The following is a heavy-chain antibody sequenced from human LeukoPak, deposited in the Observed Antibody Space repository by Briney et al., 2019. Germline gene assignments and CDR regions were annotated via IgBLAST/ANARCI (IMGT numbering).Heavy chain of an antibody. V-gene: IGHV1-8*01. D-gene: IGHD3-3*01. CDR3: ARGQFLEWLLPGDYYYGMDV. CDR2: MNPNSGNT. J-gene: IGHJ6*02. CDR1: GYTFTSYD. Sequence: GASVKVSCKAFGYTFTSYDINWVRQATGQGLEWMGWMNPNSGNTGYAQKFQGRVTMTRNTSISTAYMELSSLRSEDTAVYYCARGQFLEWLLPGDYYYGMDVWGQGTTVTVSS.